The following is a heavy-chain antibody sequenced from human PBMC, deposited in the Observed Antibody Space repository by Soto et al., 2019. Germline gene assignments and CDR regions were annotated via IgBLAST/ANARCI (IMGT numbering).Heavy chain of an antibody. CDR3: ARDTGVYSEPFDH. V-gene: IGHV1-2*02. Sequence: QVQLMQSGAEVKTPGASMTVSCKPSGYPFTTYFIYWVRRAPGQGLEWMGWINPNSGGTHYAQKFRDRVTMTRDTSITTVYMALSGLTSDDTAVYYCARDTGVYSEPFDHWGQGTLVSVSS. CDR2: INPNSGGT. CDR1: GYPFTTYF. J-gene: IGHJ4*02. D-gene: IGHD2-8*01.